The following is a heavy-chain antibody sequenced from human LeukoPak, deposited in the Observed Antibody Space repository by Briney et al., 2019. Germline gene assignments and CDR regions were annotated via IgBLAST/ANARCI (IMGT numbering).Heavy chain of an antibody. CDR1: GFTFSSYS. CDR3: AREARWYCSSTSCSYGAFDI. V-gene: IGHV3-21*01. J-gene: IGHJ3*02. CDR2: ISSSSSYI. D-gene: IGHD2-2*01. Sequence: GGSLRLSCAASGFTFSSYSMNWVRQAPGKGLEWVSSISSSSSYIYYADSVKRRFTISRDNAKNSLYLQMNSLRAEDTAVYYCAREARWYCSSTSCSYGAFDIWGQGTMVTVSS.